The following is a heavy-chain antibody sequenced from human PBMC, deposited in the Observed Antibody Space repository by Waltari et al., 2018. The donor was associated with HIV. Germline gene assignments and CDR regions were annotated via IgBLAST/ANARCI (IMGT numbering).Heavy chain of an antibody. Sequence: VQLQQWGGGLFNSSRTLSLPCAVYGGSFNGFFWTWLRQPPGRGLEWIGEINPSLGGRVTVSLDTAKNQFFVTLRSLTVADTATYFCARGRRPYHNLFTGYTFYFDSWGRGS. CDR3: ARGRRPYHNLFTGYTFYFDS. D-gene: IGHD3-9*01. V-gene: IGHV4-34*02. J-gene: IGHJ4*02. CDR1: GGSFNGFF. CDR2: I.